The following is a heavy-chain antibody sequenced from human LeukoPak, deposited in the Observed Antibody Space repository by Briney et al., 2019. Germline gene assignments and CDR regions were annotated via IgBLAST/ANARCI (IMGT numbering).Heavy chain of an antibody. Sequence: GGSLRLSCAASGYTFSSYWMSWVRQAPGKGLEWVANIKQDGSEKYYVDSVKGRFTISRDNAKNSLYLQMNSLRAEDTAVYYCARGRVVVVPAAIYYWGQGTLVTVSS. CDR1: GYTFSSYW. V-gene: IGHV3-7*03. CDR3: ARGRVVVVPAAIYY. J-gene: IGHJ4*02. D-gene: IGHD2-2*01. CDR2: IKQDGSEK.